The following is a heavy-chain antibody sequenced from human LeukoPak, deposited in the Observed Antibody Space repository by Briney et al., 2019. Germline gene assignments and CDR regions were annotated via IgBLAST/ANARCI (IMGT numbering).Heavy chain of an antibody. CDR1: GGSFSGYY. J-gene: IGHJ6*03. CDR3: ARRARYYYYMDV. CDR2: INHSGST. Sequence: SETLSLTCAVYGGSFSGYYWSWIRQPPGKGLEWIGEINHSGSTNYNPSLKSRVTISVDTSKNQFSLKPSSVTAADPAVYYCARRARYYYYMDVWGKGTTVTVSS. V-gene: IGHV4-34*01.